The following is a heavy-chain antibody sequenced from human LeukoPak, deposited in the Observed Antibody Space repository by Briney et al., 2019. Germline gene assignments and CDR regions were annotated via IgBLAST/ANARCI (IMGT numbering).Heavy chain of an antibody. D-gene: IGHD3-3*01. CDR3: ARSKGIYDFWSGHNYYYGMDV. J-gene: IGHJ6*02. CDR1: GGTFSSYA. V-gene: IGHV1-69*13. Sequence: SVKVSCKASGGTFSSYAISWVRQAPGQGLEWMGGIIPIFGTANYAQKFQGRVTITADESTSTAYMELSSLRSEDTAVYYCARSKGIYDFWSGHNYYYGMDVWGQGTTVTVSS. CDR2: IIPIFGTA.